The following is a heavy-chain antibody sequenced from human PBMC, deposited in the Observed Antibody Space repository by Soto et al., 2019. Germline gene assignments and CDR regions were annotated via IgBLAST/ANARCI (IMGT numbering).Heavy chain of an antibody. D-gene: IGHD1-26*01. V-gene: IGHV3-53*01. CDR3: ARHSSLHRHGLEV. J-gene: IGHJ6*01. CDR1: VFSVESDY. CDR2: IYTTSLA. Sequence: VGSLRLSCVSSVFSVESDYMTCVRHAPGKGLEWVSVIYTTSLAYYADSVKGRFTISRDNSKNTLFLQMNGLRPEDTAVYYCARHSSLHRHGLEVWGQGTTVIVSS.